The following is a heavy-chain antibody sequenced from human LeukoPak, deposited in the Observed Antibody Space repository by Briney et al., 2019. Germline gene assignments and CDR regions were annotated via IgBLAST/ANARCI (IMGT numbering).Heavy chain of an antibody. V-gene: IGHV1-8*01. CDR1: GYTFTRYD. J-gene: IGHJ4*02. Sequence: ASVKVSCKASGYTFTRYDINWVRQATGQGLEWMGWMNPNSGNTGYAQKFQGRVTMTRDTSITTAYMELNRLTSDDTAVYYCARDRNLYSGSFASWGQGTLVTVSS. D-gene: IGHD1-14*01. CDR2: MNPNSGNT. CDR3: ARDRNLYSGSFAS.